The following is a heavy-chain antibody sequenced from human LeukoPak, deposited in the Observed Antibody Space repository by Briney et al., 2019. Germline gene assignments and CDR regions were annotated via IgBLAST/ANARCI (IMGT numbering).Heavy chain of an antibody. D-gene: IGHD4-17*01. V-gene: IGHV1-18*01. CDR3: ATEGGWQPTDYGDHVY. J-gene: IGHJ4*02. CDR2: ISPYNGNT. CDR1: GYTFTNYG. Sequence: ASVKVSCKASGYTFTNYGITWVRQAPGQGLEWMGWISPYNGNTNYPQKLQGRVTMTTDTSTSTAYMELRGLRSDDTALYYCATEGGWQPTDYGDHVYWGQGTLVTVSS.